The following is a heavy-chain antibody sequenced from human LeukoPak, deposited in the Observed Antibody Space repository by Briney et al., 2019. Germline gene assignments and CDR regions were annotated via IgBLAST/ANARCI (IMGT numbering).Heavy chain of an antibody. J-gene: IGHJ3*02. CDR1: GYTFTSYA. CDR2: INTNTGNP. Sequence: ASVKVSCKASGYTFTSYAMNWVRQAPGQGLEWMGWINTNTGNPTYAQGFTGRFVLSLDTFVSTAYLQISSLKAEDTAVYYCARAERTLRYFDWASGRAAAFDIWGQGTMVTVSS. D-gene: IGHD3-9*01. V-gene: IGHV7-4-1*02. CDR3: ARAERTLRYFDWASGRAAAFDI.